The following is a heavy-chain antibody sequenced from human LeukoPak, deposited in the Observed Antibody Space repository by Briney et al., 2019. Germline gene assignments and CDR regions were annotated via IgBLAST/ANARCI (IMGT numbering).Heavy chain of an antibody. J-gene: IGHJ4*02. CDR2: ISGSGGST. CDR1: GFTFSSYA. CDR3: AKAAPKWELRLMFDY. V-gene: IGHV3-23*01. D-gene: IGHD1-26*01. Sequence: PGGSLRLSCAASGFTFSSYAMSWVRQDPGEGLEWVSAISGSGGSTYYADSVKGRFTISRDNSKNTLYLQMNSLRAEDTAVYYCAKAAPKWELRLMFDYWGQGTLVTVSS.